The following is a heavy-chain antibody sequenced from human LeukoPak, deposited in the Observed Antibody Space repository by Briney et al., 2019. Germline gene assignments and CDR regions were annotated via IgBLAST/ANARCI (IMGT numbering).Heavy chain of an antibody. CDR3: AGDLNYYDSSGYYLKTVSKAAY. Sequence: GASVKVSCKASGYTFTGYYMHWVRQAPEQGLEWMGWINPNSGGTNYAQKFQGRVTMTRDTSISTAYMELSRLRSDDTAVYYCAGDLNYYDSSGYYLKTVSKAAYWGQGTLVTVSS. CDR1: GYTFTGYY. J-gene: IGHJ4*02. D-gene: IGHD3-22*01. V-gene: IGHV1-2*02. CDR2: INPNSGGT.